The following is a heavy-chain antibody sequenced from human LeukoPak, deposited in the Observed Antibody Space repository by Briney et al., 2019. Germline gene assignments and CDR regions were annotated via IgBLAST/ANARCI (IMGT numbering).Heavy chain of an antibody. V-gene: IGHV3-7*01. D-gene: IGHD2-15*01. Sequence: GGSLRLSCAASGFTFSSYWMTWVRQAPGQGLEWVANIKQDGSAKYYVDSVKGRFTISRDNAKNSLYLQMNSLRVEDTAVYYCTRDTGCSGGACYSFCDYWGQGTLVTVSS. CDR1: GFTFSSYW. J-gene: IGHJ4*02. CDR2: IKQDGSAK. CDR3: TRDTGCSGGACYSFCDY.